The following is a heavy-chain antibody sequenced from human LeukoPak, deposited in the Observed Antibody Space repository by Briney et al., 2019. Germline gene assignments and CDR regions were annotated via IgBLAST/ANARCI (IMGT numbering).Heavy chain of an antibody. CDR2: IYYSGST. V-gene: IGHV4-59*01. Sequence: SETLSLTCTVSGGSISSYYWSWIRQPPGKGLEWIGYIYYSGSTNYKPSLKSRVTISVDTSKNQFSLRLSSVTAADTAVYYCARKTGDLCYFDYWGQGTLVTVSS. J-gene: IGHJ4*02. CDR3: ARKTGDLCYFDY. D-gene: IGHD3-16*01. CDR1: GGSISSYY.